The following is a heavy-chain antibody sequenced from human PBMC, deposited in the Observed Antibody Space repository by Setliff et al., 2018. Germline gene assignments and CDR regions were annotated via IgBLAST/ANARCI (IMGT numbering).Heavy chain of an antibody. D-gene: IGHD4-4*01. J-gene: IGHJ5*01. CDR2: IYNSGTT. CDR3: AGRDYSGGDS. Sequence: PSETLSLTCTVSGGSITNYYWSWIRQPPGKGLEWIGRIYNSGTTNYNPSLKSRVTISADTSNNSFSLNLFSVTAADTAVYYCAGRDYSGGDSWGHGTLVTVSS. V-gene: IGHV4-4*08. CDR1: GGSITNYY.